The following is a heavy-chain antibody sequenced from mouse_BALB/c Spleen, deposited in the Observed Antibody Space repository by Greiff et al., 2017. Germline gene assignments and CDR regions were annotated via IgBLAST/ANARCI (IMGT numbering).Heavy chain of an antibody. CDR2: IRNKANGYTT. CDR1: GFTFTDYY. Sequence: EVQRVESGGGLVQPGGSLRLSCATSGFTFTDYYMSWVRQPPGKALEWLGFIRNKANGYTTEYSASVKGRFTISRDNSQSILYLQMNTLRAEDSATYYCARDGLYAMDYWGQGTSVTVSS. V-gene: IGHV7-3*02. J-gene: IGHJ4*01. CDR3: ARDGLYAMDY.